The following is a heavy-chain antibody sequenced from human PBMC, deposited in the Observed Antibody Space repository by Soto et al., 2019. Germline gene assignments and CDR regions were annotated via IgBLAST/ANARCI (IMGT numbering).Heavy chain of an antibody. J-gene: IGHJ5*02. CDR2: IYYSGST. V-gene: IGHV4-59*02. D-gene: IGHD3-3*01. Sequence: NPSETLSLTCTVSGGSVSSYYRSWIRQPPGKGLEWIGYIYYSGSTNYNPSLKSRVTITVDTSKNQFSLKLSSVTAAETAVYYCARDGDFWSGPNWFDPWGQGTLVTVSS. CDR1: GGSVSSYY. CDR3: ARDGDFWSGPNWFDP.